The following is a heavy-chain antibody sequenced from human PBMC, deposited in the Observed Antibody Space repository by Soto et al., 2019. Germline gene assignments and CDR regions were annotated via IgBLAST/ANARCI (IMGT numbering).Heavy chain of an antibody. CDR1: GYTFTRYG. V-gene: IGHV1-18*01. CDR2: ISGYNGDT. CDR3: AKNGQPPYYYYGLDV. Sequence: QGQLVQSEAEVKKPGASVKVSCKASGYTFTRYGISWVRQAPGQGLEWMGWISGYNGDTNYAQKFQGRVIMTIDTSPXTAFMELRSLTSDDTAVYYCAKNGQPPYYYYGLDVWGQGTTVTVSS. J-gene: IGHJ6*02. D-gene: IGHD2-8*01.